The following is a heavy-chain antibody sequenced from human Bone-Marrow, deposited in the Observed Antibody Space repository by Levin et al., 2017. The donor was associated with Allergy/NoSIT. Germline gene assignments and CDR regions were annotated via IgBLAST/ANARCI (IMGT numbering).Heavy chain of an antibody. D-gene: IGHD2-15*01. CDR2: IIPIFGTA. J-gene: IGHJ5*02. CDR3: ARVTVVVVAATLNNWFDP. Sequence: KISCKASGGTFSSYAISWVRQAPGQGLEWMGGIIPIFGTANYAQKFQGRVTITADKSTSTAYMELSSLRSEDTAVYYCARVTVVVVAATLNNWFDPWGQGTLVTVSS. CDR1: GGTFSSYA. V-gene: IGHV1-69*06.